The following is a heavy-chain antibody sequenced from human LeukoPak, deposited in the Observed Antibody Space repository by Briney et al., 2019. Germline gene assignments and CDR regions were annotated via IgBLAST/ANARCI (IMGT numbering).Heavy chain of an antibody. Sequence: PGGSLRLSCAASGFTFSSYGMHWVRQAPGKGLEWVALIWNDGTNKVYADSVRGRFTISRDNSKNTLYLQMNSLRAEGTAVYYCARDHHSSGWYWDFDYWGQGTLVTVSS. CDR1: GFTFSSYG. CDR2: IWNDGTNK. J-gene: IGHJ4*02. CDR3: ARDHHSSGWYWDFDY. D-gene: IGHD6-19*01. V-gene: IGHV3-33*01.